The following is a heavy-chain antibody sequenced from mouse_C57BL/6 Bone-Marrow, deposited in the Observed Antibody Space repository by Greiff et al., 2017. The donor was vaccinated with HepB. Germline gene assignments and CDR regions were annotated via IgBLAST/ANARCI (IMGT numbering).Heavy chain of an antibody. Sequence: EVMLVESGGDLVKPGGSLKLSCAASGFTFSSYGMSWVRQTPDKRLEWVATISSGGSYTYYPDSVKGRFTISRDNAKNTLYLQMSSLKSEVTAMYYCARHQLGGFAYWGQGTLVTVSA. CDR1: GFTFSSYG. CDR2: ISSGGSYT. D-gene: IGHD4-1*02. J-gene: IGHJ3*01. V-gene: IGHV5-6*01. CDR3: ARHQLGGFAY.